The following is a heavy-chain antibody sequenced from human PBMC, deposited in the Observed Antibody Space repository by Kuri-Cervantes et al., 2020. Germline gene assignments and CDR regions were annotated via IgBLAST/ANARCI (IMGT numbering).Heavy chain of an antibody. D-gene: IGHD1-26*01. Sequence: GGSLRLSCAASGLTFTNYGMHWVRQAPGKGLEWVAIISFDGSNKYYADSVKGRFTISRDNSKNTLYLQMNSLRAEDTAVYYCAIRREWELLGIDYWGQGTLVTVSS. CDR1: GLTFTNYG. CDR2: ISFDGSNK. CDR3: AIRREWELLGIDY. V-gene: IGHV3-30*03. J-gene: IGHJ4*02.